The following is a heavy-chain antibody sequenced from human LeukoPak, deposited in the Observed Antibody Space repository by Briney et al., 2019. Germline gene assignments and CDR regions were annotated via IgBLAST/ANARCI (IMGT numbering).Heavy chain of an antibody. D-gene: IGHD4-17*01. CDR3: ASDDGDGHHSGAFDI. Sequence: GGSLRLSCAASGFTFSSYAMSWVRQAPGKGLEWVSAISGSGGSTYYADSVKGRFTISRDNSKNTLYLQMNSLRAEDTAVYYCASDDGDGHHSGAFDIWGQWTMVTVSS. CDR2: ISGSGGST. CDR1: GFTFSSYA. V-gene: IGHV3-23*01. J-gene: IGHJ3*02.